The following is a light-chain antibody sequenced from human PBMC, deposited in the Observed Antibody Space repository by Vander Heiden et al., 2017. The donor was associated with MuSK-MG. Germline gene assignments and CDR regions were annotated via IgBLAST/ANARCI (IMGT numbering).Light chain of an antibody. CDR1: RRDVGGDDY. Sequence: QSALTQPPSASGSPGQSVTISCTGTRRDVGGDDYVSWHQQHPGNAPNLMIYEVNQRPSGVPDRFSGSKSGNTAFLTVSGLQAEDEADYHCSSHAGSDNYVFGGGTKVTVL. V-gene: IGLV2-8*01. CDR3: SSHAGSDNYV. CDR2: EVN. J-gene: IGLJ1*01.